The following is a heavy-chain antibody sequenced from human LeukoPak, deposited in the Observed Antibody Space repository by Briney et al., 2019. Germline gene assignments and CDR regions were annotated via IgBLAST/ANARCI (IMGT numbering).Heavy chain of an antibody. CDR2: ISYDGSNK. J-gene: IGHJ4*02. D-gene: IGHD5-18*01. CDR3: AKVDTAMDDFDY. CDR1: GFTFSSYA. V-gene: IGHV3-30-3*01. Sequence: GGSLRLSCAASGFTFSSYAMHWVRQAPGKGLEWVAVISYDGSNKYYADSVKGRFTISRDNSKNTLYLQMSSLRAEDTAVYYCAKVDTAMDDFDYWGQGTLVTVSS.